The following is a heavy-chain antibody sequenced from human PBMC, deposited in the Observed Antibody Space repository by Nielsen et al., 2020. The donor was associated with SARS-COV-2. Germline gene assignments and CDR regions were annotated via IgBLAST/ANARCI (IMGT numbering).Heavy chain of an antibody. CDR1: GFMFSSYA. D-gene: IGHD1-26*01. CDR2: ISYDGSNK. J-gene: IGHJ4*02. Sequence: GESLKISCAASGFMFSSYAMHWVRQAPGKGLERVAVISYDGSNKYYADSVKGRFTISRDNSKNTLYLQMNSLRSEDTAVYYCARQSGSYLHYFDYWGQGTLVTVSS. V-gene: IGHV3-30*04. CDR3: ARQSGSYLHYFDY.